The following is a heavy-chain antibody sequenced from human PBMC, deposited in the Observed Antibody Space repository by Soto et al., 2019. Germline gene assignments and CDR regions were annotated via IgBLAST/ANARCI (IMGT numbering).Heavy chain of an antibody. Sequence: GGSLRLSCAASGFTFSSYAMTWVRQAPGKGLEWVSTISGSGSITHYADPVKGRFTISRDNSKNTMYLQVNSLRAEDTAVYYCLERAPPITYGMDVWGQVNTVTVSS. V-gene: IGHV3-23*01. CDR1: GFTFSSYA. CDR3: LERAPPITYGMDV. D-gene: IGHD3-3*01. CDR2: ISGSGSIT. J-gene: IGHJ6*02.